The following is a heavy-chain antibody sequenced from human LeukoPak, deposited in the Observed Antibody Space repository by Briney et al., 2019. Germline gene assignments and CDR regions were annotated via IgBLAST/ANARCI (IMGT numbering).Heavy chain of an antibody. D-gene: IGHD3-22*01. CDR1: GYSTSSGYY. V-gene: IGHV4-38-2*02. Sequence: SETLSLTCSVSGYSTSSGYYWVWVRQPPGEGLQWIGSAFHTGITYYSPSLKSRVTISVDTSKNQFSLKVTSVTAAETAVYYCARAGYFDSSGYPSPFDYWGQGMLVTVSS. J-gene: IGHJ4*02. CDR2: AFHTGIT. CDR3: ARAGYFDSSGYPSPFDY.